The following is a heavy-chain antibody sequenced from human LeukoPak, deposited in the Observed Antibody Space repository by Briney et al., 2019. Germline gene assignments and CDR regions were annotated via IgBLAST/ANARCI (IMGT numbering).Heavy chain of an antibody. CDR3: ARDVHVLRYFDWTFDY. J-gene: IGHJ4*02. V-gene: IGHV4-59*01. Sequence: SETLSLTCSVSGVPISTCYWSWLRQSPGKGLEWIAYVYYNGDILYNPSLKSRVSISLDTSKNQVSLSVTSVTAADTAVYYCARDVHVLRYFDWTFDYWGQGTLVTVSS. D-gene: IGHD3-9*01. CDR1: GVPISTCY. CDR2: VYYNGDI.